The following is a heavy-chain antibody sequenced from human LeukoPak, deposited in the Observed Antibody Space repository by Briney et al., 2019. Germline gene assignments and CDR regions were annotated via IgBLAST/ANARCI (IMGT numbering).Heavy chain of an antibody. CDR1: GYKFTNYW. D-gene: IGHD6-25*01. J-gene: IGHJ4*02. CDR2: IYPRDSDT. CDR3: ARLLAAPYYINF. V-gene: IGHV5-51*01. Sequence: GESLKISCKGSGYKFTNYWIAWVRQMPGQGLEWLGIIYPRDSDTRYSPSFQGQVSISVDTSIDTAYLQWSSVKASDTTMYYCARLLAAPYYINFWGQGTLVTVSS.